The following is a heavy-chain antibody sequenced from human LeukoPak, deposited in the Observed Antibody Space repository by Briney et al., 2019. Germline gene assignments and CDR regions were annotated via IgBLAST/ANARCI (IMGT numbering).Heavy chain of an antibody. CDR3: ARGNTPFDY. Sequence: ASVKVSCKASGYTFTSYYMHWVRQAPGQGLEWMGGIIPIFGTANYAQKFQGRVTITADESTSTAYMELRSLRSEDTAVYYCARGNTPFDYWGQGTLVTVSS. CDR2: IIPIFGTA. CDR1: GYTFTSYY. D-gene: IGHD2-2*02. V-gene: IGHV1-69*13. J-gene: IGHJ4*02.